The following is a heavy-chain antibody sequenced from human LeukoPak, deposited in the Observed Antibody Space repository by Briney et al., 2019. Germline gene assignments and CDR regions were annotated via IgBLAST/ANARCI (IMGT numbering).Heavy chain of an antibody. CDR1: GFTFDTHA. Sequence: GGSLRLSCAASGFTFDTHAMSWVRQAPGKGLEWISTMSGHGHNVYYADSVKGRFTISRDNSKNTLYLHMNSLRAEDTAIYYCAMTRGMIVASYFFDYWGQGALVTVSS. CDR3: AMTRGMIVASYFFDY. V-gene: IGHV3-23*01. J-gene: IGHJ4*02. CDR2: MSGHGHNV. D-gene: IGHD3-22*01.